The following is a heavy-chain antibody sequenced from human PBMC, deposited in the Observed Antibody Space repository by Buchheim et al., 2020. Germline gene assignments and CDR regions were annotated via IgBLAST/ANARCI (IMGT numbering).Heavy chain of an antibody. CDR3: ARHRRSSWPFDF. D-gene: IGHD6-13*01. CDR2: ISSSGSTT. V-gene: IGHV3-48*03. Sequence: EVQLVESGGGLVQPGGSLRLSCAASGFTFNNYEMNWVRQAPGKGLEWVSSISSSGSTTYYADSTKGRFTLSRDTAQSSLYLQVNSLRAEDTAIYYCARHRRSSWPFDFWGQGT. J-gene: IGHJ4*02. CDR1: GFTFNNYE.